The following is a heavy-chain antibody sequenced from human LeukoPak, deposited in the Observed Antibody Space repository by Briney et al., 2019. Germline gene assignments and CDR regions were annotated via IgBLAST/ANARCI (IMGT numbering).Heavy chain of an antibody. Sequence: ASVKVSCKASGYTFSGYYMHWVRQAPGQGLEWMGIINPSGGSTSYAQKFQGRVTMTRDMSTSTVYMELSSLRSEDTAVYYCARDVSSSSDFDYWGQGTLVTVSS. D-gene: IGHD6-13*01. J-gene: IGHJ4*02. CDR1: GYTFSGYY. CDR2: INPSGGST. CDR3: ARDVSSSSDFDY. V-gene: IGHV1-46*01.